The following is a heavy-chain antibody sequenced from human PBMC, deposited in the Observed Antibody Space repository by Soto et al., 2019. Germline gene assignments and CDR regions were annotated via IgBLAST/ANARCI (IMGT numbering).Heavy chain of an antibody. CDR2: IYYNGNT. CDR1: GGSISNHY. V-gene: IGHV4-59*11. J-gene: IGHJ4*02. D-gene: IGHD2-21*02. Sequence: QVQLQESGPGLVKLSETLSLTCTVSGGSISNHYWSWIRQPPGKGLEWIGYIYYNGNTNYTPSLKSRVAVSVDTSKNQIDIKLSSVTAADTAVYYCVRANWYSEYWGQATLCTVSA. CDR3: VRANWYSEY.